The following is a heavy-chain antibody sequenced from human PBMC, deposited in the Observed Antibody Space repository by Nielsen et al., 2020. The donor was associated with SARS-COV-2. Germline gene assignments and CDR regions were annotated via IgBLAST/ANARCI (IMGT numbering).Heavy chain of an antibody. CDR2: IGTAGDT. J-gene: IGHJ3*02. CDR3: ARGAAVAGSRLVSAFDI. V-gene: IGHV3-13*01. D-gene: IGHD6-19*01. CDR1: GFTFSSYA. Sequence: GGSLRLSCAASGFTFSSYAMHWVRQGRGKGLEWVSGIGTAGDTYYPGSVKGRFTISRENAKNSLYLQMNSLRAGDTAVYYCARGAAVAGSRLVSAFDIWGQGTMVTVSS.